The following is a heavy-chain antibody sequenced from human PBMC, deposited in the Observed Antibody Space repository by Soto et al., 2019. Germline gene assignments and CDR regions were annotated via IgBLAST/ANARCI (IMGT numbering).Heavy chain of an antibody. V-gene: IGHV4-61*01. CDR3: ARVGSRRNWFDP. J-gene: IGHJ5*02. CDR1: GGSISSSSYY. CDR2: IYYSGST. Sequence: SETLSLTCTVSGGSISSSSYYWSWIRQPPGKGLEWIGYIYYSGSTNYNPSLKSRVTISVDTSKNQFSLKLSSVTAADTALYYCARVGSRRNWFDPWGQGTLVTVSS.